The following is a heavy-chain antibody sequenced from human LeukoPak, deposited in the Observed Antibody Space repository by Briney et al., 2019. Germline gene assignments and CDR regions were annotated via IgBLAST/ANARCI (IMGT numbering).Heavy chain of an antibody. CDR2: IGSSGSTI. J-gene: IGHJ4*02. CDR3: ARSQYDYVWGSYRYIHSDY. V-gene: IGHV3-11*04. D-gene: IGHD3-16*02. CDR1: GFTFSDYH. Sequence: GGSLRLSYAASGFTFSDYHMNWIRQAPGKGLKWVSFIGSSGSTIYYADSVKGRLTISRDNAKKSLYLQMNNLRAEDTAVYYCARSQYDYVWGSYRYIHSDYWGQGTLVTVSS.